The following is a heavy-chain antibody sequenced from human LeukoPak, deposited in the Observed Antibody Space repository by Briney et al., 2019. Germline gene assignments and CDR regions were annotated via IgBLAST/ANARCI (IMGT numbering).Heavy chain of an antibody. CDR3: PKATKWLAFDG. J-gene: IGHJ4*02. CDR2: IATGQTT. Sequence: SETLSLTCTSKGTHISSYYWSWIRQPSAKALESIVNIATGQTTNYNPSLNTGVTISINTSQNPLSQHLSTKTAADQLVYNHPKATKWLAFDGWGRGTLVTVYS. CDR1: GTHISSYY. V-gene: IGHV4-59*13. D-gene: IGHD6-19*01.